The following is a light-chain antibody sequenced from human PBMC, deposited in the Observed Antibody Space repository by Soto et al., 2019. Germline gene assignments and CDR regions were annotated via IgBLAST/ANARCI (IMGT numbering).Light chain of an antibody. J-gene: IGKJ4*01. V-gene: IGKV3-11*01. CDR3: QQRRNWPLLT. CDR1: QSVGGY. CDR2: DAS. Sequence: EIVLTQSPATLSLSPGERATLSCRASQSVGGYLAWYQQKPGQAPRLLIYDASNRVTGIPARFSGSGSGTDFTLTISSLEPEDCAVYYCQQRRNWPLLTFGGGTKVESK.